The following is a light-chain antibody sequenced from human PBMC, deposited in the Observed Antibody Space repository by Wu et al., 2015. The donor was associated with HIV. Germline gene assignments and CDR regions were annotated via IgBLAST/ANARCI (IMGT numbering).Light chain of an antibody. J-gene: IGKJ3*01. V-gene: IGKV3-15*01. CDR1: QSVSSN. Sequence: EIVMTQSPATLSVSPGERATLSCRASQSVSSNLAWYQQKPGQAPRLLIYGASTRATGIPARFSGSGSGTEFTLTISSMQSEDFAVYYCHQYGGSPPFTFGPGTKVDIK. CDR3: HQYGGSPPFT. CDR2: GAS.